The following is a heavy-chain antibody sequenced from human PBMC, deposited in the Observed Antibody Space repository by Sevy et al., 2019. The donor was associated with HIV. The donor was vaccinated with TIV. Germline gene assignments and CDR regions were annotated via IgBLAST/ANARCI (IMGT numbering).Heavy chain of an antibody. D-gene: IGHD2-21*01. V-gene: IGHV4-59*13. J-gene: IGHJ4*02. Sequence: SETLSLSCSVSGGSMTSYYWSWIRQPPGKGLEWIGYIYYSGSTNYNPSLKSRVTMSVDTSKNQFSLTLISVSAADTAVYYCARSVGMGSYFDYWGQGALVTVSS. CDR3: ARSVGMGSYFDY. CDR2: IYYSGST. CDR1: GGSMTSYY.